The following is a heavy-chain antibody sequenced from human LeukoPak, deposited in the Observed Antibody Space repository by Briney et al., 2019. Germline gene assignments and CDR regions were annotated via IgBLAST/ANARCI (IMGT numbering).Heavy chain of an antibody. CDR3: ARRYAQIFDY. CDR2: IWYDGSNK. D-gene: IGHD2-2*01. Sequence: WESLRLSCAASGFTFSSYGMHWVRQAPGKGLEWVAVIWYDGSNKYYADSVKGRFTISRDNSKNTLYLQMNSLRAEDTAVYYCARRYAQIFDYWGQGTLVTVSS. J-gene: IGHJ4*02. CDR1: GFTFSSYG. V-gene: IGHV3-33*01.